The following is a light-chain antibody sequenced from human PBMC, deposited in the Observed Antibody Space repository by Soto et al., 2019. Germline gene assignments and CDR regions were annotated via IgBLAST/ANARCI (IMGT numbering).Light chain of an antibody. CDR1: QSITTY. V-gene: IGKV1-39*01. Sequence: DIQMTQSPSSLSASVGARVTITCRASQSITTYLNWYRQKPGKAPKLLIYAASSLQSGVPSRFSGSGSETEFTLSISSLQPEDFATYFCQQIYSAPLTFGGGTKVDI. CDR2: AAS. J-gene: IGKJ4*01. CDR3: QQIYSAPLT.